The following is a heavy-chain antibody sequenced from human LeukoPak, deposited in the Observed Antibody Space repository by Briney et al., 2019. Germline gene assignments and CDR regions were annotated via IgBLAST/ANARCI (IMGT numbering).Heavy chain of an antibody. CDR2: IIPILGIA. V-gene: IGHV1-69*04. CDR1: GGTFSSYA. Sequence: GASVKVSCKASGGTFSSYAISWVRQAPGQGLEWMGRIIPILGIANYAQKFQGRVTITADKSTSTAYMELSSLRSEDTAVYYCATKLPLTMVRGVWVFDLWGRGTLVTVSS. D-gene: IGHD3-10*01. CDR3: ATKLPLTMVRGVWVFDL. J-gene: IGHJ2*01.